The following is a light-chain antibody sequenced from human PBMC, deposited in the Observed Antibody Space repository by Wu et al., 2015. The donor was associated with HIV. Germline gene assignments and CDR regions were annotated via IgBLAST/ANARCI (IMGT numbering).Light chain of an antibody. CDR3: QQYFSNTPT. CDR2: ATS. CDR1: QGISNS. Sequence: IQLTQSPSSLSASLGDRVTITCRASQGISNSLAWYQQKPGKAPKVLLYATSRLEVGVPSRFSGIGSGTEYSLTISSLQPEDFATYYCQQYFSNTPTFGQGTKVEIK. J-gene: IGKJ2*01. V-gene: IGKV1-NL1*01.